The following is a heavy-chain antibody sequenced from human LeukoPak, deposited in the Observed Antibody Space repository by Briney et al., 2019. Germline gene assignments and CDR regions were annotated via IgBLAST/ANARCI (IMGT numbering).Heavy chain of an antibody. CDR2: ISYDGSHK. CDR1: GFTFSSYA. Sequence: TGGSLILSCAASGFTFSSYAMHWVRQAPGKGLEGVAVISYDGSHKYYADSVKGRFTISRDNSKNTLYLQMNSLRAEDTAVYYCARDVKSIVVVPAASYYYYYGMDVWGKGTTVTVSS. D-gene: IGHD2-2*01. CDR3: ARDVKSIVVVPAASYYYYYGMDV. J-gene: IGHJ6*04. V-gene: IGHV3-30*04.